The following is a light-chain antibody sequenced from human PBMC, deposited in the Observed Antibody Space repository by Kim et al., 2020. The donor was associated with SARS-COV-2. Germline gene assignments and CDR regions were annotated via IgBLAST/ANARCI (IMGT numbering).Light chain of an antibody. V-gene: IGKV1-27*01. Sequence: ASVGDRVTITCRASQGINNYLAWYQQTPGKVPKLLIYPASTLQSGVPSRFGGSGSGTDFTLTINSLQPEDVATYYCQQTSRAPRTFGQGTKVDI. CDR2: PAS. CDR1: QGINNY. CDR3: QQTSRAPRT. J-gene: IGKJ1*01.